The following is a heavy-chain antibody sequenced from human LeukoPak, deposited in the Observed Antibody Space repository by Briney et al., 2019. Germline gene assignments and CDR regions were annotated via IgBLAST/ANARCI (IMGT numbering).Heavy chain of an antibody. J-gene: IGHJ4*02. CDR3: ARDIDFDYGDYGVFDY. D-gene: IGHD4-17*01. CDR1: GFTFSSYS. Sequence: GGSLRLSCAASGFTFSSYSMNWVRQAPGKGLEWVSSISSSSSYIYYADSVKGRFTISRDNAKNSLYLQMNSLRAEDTAVYYCARDIDFDYGDYGVFDYWGQGTLVTVSS. V-gene: IGHV3-21*01. CDR2: ISSSSSYI.